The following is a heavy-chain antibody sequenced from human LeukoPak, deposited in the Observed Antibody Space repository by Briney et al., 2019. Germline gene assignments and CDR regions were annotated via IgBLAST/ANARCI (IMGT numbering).Heavy chain of an antibody. J-gene: IGHJ4*02. V-gene: IGHV3-66*01. Sequence: GGSLRLSCAVSGFTVSSNYMSWVRQAPGKGLEWVSLIYSGGSTYYADSVKGRFTISRDNSKNTQYLQMNSLRVEDTAVYYCARVGYTGTWYSSPPFDYWGQGTLVTVSS. CDR3: ARVGYTGTWYSSPPFDY. D-gene: IGHD6-13*01. CDR1: GFTVSSNY. CDR2: IYSGGST.